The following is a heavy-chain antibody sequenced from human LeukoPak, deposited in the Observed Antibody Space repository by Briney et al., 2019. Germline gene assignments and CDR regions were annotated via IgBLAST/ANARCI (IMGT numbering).Heavy chain of an antibody. Sequence: ASVTVSFTSSGYTVTINGISWVRQAPGQGLELVGWISGYNGNTNYSQKFRSRVTMTRATSTSTVYMQLSSPTSNATAVYSCARDNSSSCRENWGQGTLVTVSS. CDR2: ISGYNGNT. V-gene: IGHV1-18*01. CDR1: GYTVTING. D-gene: IGHD6-6*01. CDR3: ARDNSSSCREN. J-gene: IGHJ4*02.